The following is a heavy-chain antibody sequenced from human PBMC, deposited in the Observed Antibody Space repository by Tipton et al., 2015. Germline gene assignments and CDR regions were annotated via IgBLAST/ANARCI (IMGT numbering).Heavy chain of an antibody. D-gene: IGHD2-15*01. V-gene: IGHV3-21*01. CDR3: ARTKYCSGGSCKYYGMDV. Sequence: SLRLSCAASGFIFSGYWMNWVRQAPGKGLEWVSSISSSSSYIYYADSVKGRFTISRDNAKNSLYLQMNSLRAEDTAVYYCARTKYCSGGSCKYYGMDVWGQGTTVTVSS. CDR1: GFIFSGYW. J-gene: IGHJ6*02. CDR2: ISSSSSYI.